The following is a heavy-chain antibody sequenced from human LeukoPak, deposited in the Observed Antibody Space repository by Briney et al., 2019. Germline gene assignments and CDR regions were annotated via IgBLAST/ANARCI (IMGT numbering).Heavy chain of an antibody. V-gene: IGHV3-53*01. D-gene: IGHD2-8*02. CDR1: GFIVSDDY. J-gene: IGHJ4*02. Sequence: GGPLRLSCAASGFIVSDDYISWVRQTPGKGLEWVSVIYSGGATFYADSVKGRFTISRDNSKNTFHLQMNSLRAEDTAVYYCASGGKYCTGGACYGDWGQGTLVTVSS. CDR2: IYSGGAT. CDR3: ASGGKYCTGGACYGD.